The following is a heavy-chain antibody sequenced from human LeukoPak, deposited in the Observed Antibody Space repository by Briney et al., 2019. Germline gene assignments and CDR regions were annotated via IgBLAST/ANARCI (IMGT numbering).Heavy chain of an antibody. J-gene: IGHJ2*01. CDR2: IYPGDSDT. CDR1: GYSFSSYG. D-gene: IGHD6-19*01. CDR3: ARRYGSGWYVNTHYYFDL. V-gene: IGHV5-51*01. Sequence: GESLKISCKGSGYSFSSYGIDWVRQMPGKGLEWMGIIYPGDSDTRYSPSFQGQVTISADKSISTSYLQWSSLKASDTAIYYCARRYGSGWYVNTHYYFDLWGRGTLVTVSS.